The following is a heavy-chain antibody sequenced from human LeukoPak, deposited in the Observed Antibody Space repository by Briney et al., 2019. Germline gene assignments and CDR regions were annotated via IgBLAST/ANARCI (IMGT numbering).Heavy chain of an antibody. CDR3: ARGEGRVAAANY. V-gene: IGHV4-59*01. Sequence: PSETLSLTCTVSGGSINNSCWSWIRQPPGKGLEWIGYIYYSGSTQYNPSLKSRVTISVDTSKNQFSLKLTSVTAADTAVYYCARGEGRVAAANYWGQGTPVTVSS. CDR2: IYYSGST. J-gene: IGHJ4*02. CDR1: GGSINNSC. D-gene: IGHD2-2*01.